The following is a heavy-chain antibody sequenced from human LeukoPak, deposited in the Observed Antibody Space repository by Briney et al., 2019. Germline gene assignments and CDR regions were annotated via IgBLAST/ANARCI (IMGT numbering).Heavy chain of an antibody. Sequence: GGSLRLSCAASGFTFSNYNMNWVRQAPGKGLEWVSSISSSGSYIYYADSVKGRFTISRDNAKNSLYLQMNSLRAEDTAVYYCARGRRITMIVGPLDYWGQGTLVTVSS. CDR2: ISSSGSYI. CDR3: ARGRRITMIVGPLDY. D-gene: IGHD3-22*01. V-gene: IGHV3-21*01. J-gene: IGHJ4*02. CDR1: GFTFSNYN.